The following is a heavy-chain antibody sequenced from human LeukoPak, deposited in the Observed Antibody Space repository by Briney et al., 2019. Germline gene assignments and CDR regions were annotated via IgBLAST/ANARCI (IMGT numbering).Heavy chain of an antibody. J-gene: IGHJ3*02. CDR2: IYYSGST. D-gene: IGHD4-17*01. CDR1: GGSISRSSYY. Sequence: PSETRSLTCTVSGGSISRSSYYWGWIRQPPGKGLEWIGSIYYSGSTYYNPSLKSRVTISVDTSKNQFSLKLRSVTAADTAVYYCATTTVTVRHDAFDIWGQGTMVTVSS. CDR3: ATTTVTVRHDAFDI. V-gene: IGHV4-39*01.